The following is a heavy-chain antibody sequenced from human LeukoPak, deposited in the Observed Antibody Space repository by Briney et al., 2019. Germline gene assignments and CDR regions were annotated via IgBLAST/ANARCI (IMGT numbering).Heavy chain of an antibody. D-gene: IGHD3-22*01. CDR2: ISGSGGST. J-gene: IGHJ4*02. CDR1: GFTFSSEA. Sequence: PGGSLRLSSAASGFTFSSEAMSGVRQAPGKGLEWVSAISGSGGSTYYADSVKGRFTISRDTSKDTLYLQMNSPSDEDTALYYCLRGDSRDFWGQGTMVTVSS. V-gene: IGHV3-23*01. CDR3: LRGDSRDF.